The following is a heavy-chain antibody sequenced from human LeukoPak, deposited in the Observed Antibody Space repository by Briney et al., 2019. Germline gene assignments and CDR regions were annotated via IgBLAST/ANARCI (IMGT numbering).Heavy chain of an antibody. CDR3: ARGLGYCTNGACSPRLYYFDY. V-gene: IGHV1-69*04. Sequence: GASVTVSCKASGGTFSSYAISWVRQAPGQGLEWMGRIIPILGIANYAQKFQGRVTITADKSTSTAYMELSSLRSEDTAVYYCARGLGYCTNGACSPRLYYFDYWGQGTLVTVSS. CDR2: IIPILGIA. D-gene: IGHD2-8*01. CDR1: GGTFSSYA. J-gene: IGHJ4*02.